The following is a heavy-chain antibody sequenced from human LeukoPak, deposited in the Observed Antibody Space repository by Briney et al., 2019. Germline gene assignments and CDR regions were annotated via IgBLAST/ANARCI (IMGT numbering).Heavy chain of an antibody. CDR1: AFIFSSYA. D-gene: IGHD1-26*01. CDR2: ISGSGGST. Sequence: GGSLRLSCEGSAFIFSSYAMSWVRQAPGKGLEWVSAISGSGGSTYYADSVKGRFTISRDNSKNTLYLQMNSLRAEDTAVYYCAKGPQWELLIWDFDYWGQGTLVTVSS. V-gene: IGHV3-23*01. J-gene: IGHJ4*02. CDR3: AKGPQWELLIWDFDY.